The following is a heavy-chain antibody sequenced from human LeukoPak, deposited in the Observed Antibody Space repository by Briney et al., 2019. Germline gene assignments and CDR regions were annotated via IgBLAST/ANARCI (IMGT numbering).Heavy chain of an antibody. CDR3: AKDLGRYRNNFFDY. D-gene: IGHD1-26*01. J-gene: IGHJ4*02. CDR2: ISGSGGGT. CDR1: GFTFSSIA. V-gene: IGHV3-23*01. Sequence: GGSLRLSCAASGFTFSSIAMSWVPQPPDKGLEWVSTISGSGGGTYYADSVKGRFTISRDDSKNTLYLQMNSLRADDTAVYYCAKDLGRYRNNFFDYWGQGNLVTVSS.